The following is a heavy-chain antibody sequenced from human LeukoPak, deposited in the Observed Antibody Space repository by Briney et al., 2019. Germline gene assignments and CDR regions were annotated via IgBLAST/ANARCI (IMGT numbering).Heavy chain of an antibody. CDR1: GFTFSSYW. CDR3: AKDGGEGYSSSWYPFDY. Sequence: GSSLRLSCAASGFTFSSYWMSWVRQAPGKGLEWVANIKQDGSEKYYVDSVKGRFTISRDNAKNSLYLQMNYLRAEDTAVYYCAKDGGEGYSSSWYPFDYWGQGTLVTVSS. V-gene: IGHV3-7*01. D-gene: IGHD6-13*01. CDR2: IKQDGSEK. J-gene: IGHJ4*02.